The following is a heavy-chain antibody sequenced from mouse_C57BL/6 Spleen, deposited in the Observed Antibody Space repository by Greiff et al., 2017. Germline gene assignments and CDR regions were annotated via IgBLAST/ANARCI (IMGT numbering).Heavy chain of an antibody. D-gene: IGHD1-1*01. J-gene: IGHJ4*01. Sequence: EVKLQQSGPELVKPGASVKISCKASGYTFTDYYMNWVKQSNGKSLEWIGDINPKNGGTCYNQKFKGKATLTVDKSSSTAYMELRILTSECSAVYYYAIPIMTTVVAHYAMDYWGQGTSVTVSS. CDR1: GYTFTDYY. V-gene: IGHV1-26*01. CDR2: INPKNGGT. CDR3: AIPIMTTVVAHYAMDY.